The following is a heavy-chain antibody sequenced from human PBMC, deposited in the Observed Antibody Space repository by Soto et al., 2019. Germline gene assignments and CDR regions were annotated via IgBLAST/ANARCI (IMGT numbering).Heavy chain of an antibody. CDR2: ISSSASHI. V-gene: IGHV3-21*01. CDR3: ARGYTGYCSGGTCYCFGP. CDR1: GFSFSSYS. D-gene: IGHD2-15*01. J-gene: IGHJ5*02. Sequence: EVQLVESGGGLVKPGGSLRLSCAASGFSFSSYSMNWVRQAPGKGLEWVSSISSSASHINYADSVKGRFTISRDNAKKSLYLQMNSQRAEDTAVYYCARGYTGYCSGGTCYCFGPWGKGTLVTVSS.